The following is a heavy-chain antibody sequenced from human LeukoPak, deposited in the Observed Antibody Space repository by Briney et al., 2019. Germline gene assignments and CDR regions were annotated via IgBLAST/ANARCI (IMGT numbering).Heavy chain of an antibody. V-gene: IGHV3-43*02. CDR3: ARDRRYYDSSGDY. J-gene: IGHJ4*02. Sequence: PGGSLRLSCAASGFTFDDYAMHWVRQAPGKGLEWVSLISGDGGSTYYADSVKGRFTISRDNAKNSLYLQMNSLRAEDTAVYYCARDRRYYDSSGDYWGQGTLVTVSS. CDR2: ISGDGGST. D-gene: IGHD3-22*01. CDR1: GFTFDDYA.